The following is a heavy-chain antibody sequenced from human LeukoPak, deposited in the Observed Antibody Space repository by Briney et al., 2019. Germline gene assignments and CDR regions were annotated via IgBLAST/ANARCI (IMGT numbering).Heavy chain of an antibody. Sequence: SETLSLTCGVSGGSFSGYYWNWIRQSPGKWLEWIGEINHSGSTNYNPSLKSRVTISVDTSQKQFSLKLSSVTAADTAVYYCARRRFVRGPDVVNPFDYWGQGTLVTVSS. D-gene: IGHD2-8*01. V-gene: IGHV4-34*01. CDR3: ARRRFVRGPDVVNPFDY. CDR2: INHSGST. J-gene: IGHJ4*02. CDR1: GGSFSGYY.